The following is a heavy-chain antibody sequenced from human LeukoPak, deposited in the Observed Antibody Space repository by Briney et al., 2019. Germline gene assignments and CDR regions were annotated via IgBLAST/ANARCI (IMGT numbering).Heavy chain of an antibody. CDR1: GFTFSSYW. CDR2: IKQDGSEK. Sequence: GGSLRLSCAASGFTFSSYWMSWVRQAPGKGLEWVTNIKQDGSEKYQVDSVKGRFTISRDNSKNTLYLQMNSLRAEDTAVYYCARDLGDGYNRYYYGMDVWGQGTTVTVSS. CDR3: ARDLGDGYNRYYYGMDV. D-gene: IGHD5-24*01. V-gene: IGHV3-7*01. J-gene: IGHJ6*02.